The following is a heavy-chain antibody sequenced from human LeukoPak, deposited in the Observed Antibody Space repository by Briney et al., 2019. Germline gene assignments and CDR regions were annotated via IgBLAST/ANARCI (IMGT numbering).Heavy chain of an antibody. J-gene: IGHJ4*02. CDR3: AQLYDFWSGANTHSDY. V-gene: IGHV3-74*01. CDR1: GFTFSSYG. CDR2: IYIDGSGT. Sequence: PGGSLRLSCAASGFTFSSYGMHWVRQAPGKGLVWVSRIYIDGSGTVYAGSVKGRFTISRDNAKNTLYLQMNSLRAEDTAVYYCAQLYDFWSGANTHSDYWGQGTLVAVSS. D-gene: IGHD3-3*01.